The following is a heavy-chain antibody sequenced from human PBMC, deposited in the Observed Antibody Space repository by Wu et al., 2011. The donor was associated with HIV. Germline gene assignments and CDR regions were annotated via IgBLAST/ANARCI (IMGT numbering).Heavy chain of an antibody. Sequence: QVQLVQSGAEVKKPGSSVKVSCKASGGTFITYAISWVRQAPGQGLEWMGRIIPIFGETNYAQKFQDRVSMSTDSATTTAYMELRSLRSDDTAVYYCASVRCHVDHCYFPLLGTAFDIWGQGTMVTVSS. CDR1: GGTFITYA. CDR2: IIPIFGET. V-gene: IGHV1-69*05. J-gene: IGHJ3*02. D-gene: IGHD2-15*01. CDR3: ASVRCHVDHCYFPLLGTAFDI.